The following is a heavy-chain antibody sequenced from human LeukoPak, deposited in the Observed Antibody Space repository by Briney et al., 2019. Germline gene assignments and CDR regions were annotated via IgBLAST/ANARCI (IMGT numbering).Heavy chain of an antibody. CDR1: GYTFTGYY. Sequence: ASVKVSCKASGYTFTGYYMHWVRQAPGQGLEWMGWINPNSGGTNYAQKFQGRVTMTRDTSISTAYMELSSLRSDDTAVFYCALGAPIPYSSSWNYWGQGTLVTVSS. CDR2: INPNSGGT. CDR3: ALGAPIPYSSSWNY. D-gene: IGHD6-13*01. J-gene: IGHJ4*02. V-gene: IGHV1-2*02.